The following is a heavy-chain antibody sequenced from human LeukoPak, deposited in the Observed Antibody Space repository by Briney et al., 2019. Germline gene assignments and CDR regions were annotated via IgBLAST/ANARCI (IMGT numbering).Heavy chain of an antibody. V-gene: IGHV1-69*13. CDR1: GGTFSSYA. CDR3: ARGIAAAGTFAAFDI. J-gene: IGHJ3*02. D-gene: IGHD6-13*01. CDR2: IIPIFGTA. Sequence: SVKVSCKASGGTFSSYAISWVRQAPGQGLEWMGGIIPIFGTANYAQKFQGRVTITADESTSTAYMELSSLRPEDTAVYYCARGIAAAGTFAAFDIWGQGTMVTVSS.